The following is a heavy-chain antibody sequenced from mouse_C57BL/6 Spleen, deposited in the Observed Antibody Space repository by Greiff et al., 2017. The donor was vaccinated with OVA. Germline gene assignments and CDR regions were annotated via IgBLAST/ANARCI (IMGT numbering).Heavy chain of an antibody. CDR2: IDPSDSET. D-gene: IGHD3-2*02. Sequence: QVQLQQPGAELVRPGSSVKLSCKASGYTFTSYWMHWVKQRPIQGLEWIGNIDPSDSETHYNQKFKDKATLTVDKSSSTAYMQLSSLTSEDSAVYYCARSETAQATGAMDYWGQGTSVTVSS. J-gene: IGHJ4*01. CDR1: GYTFTSYW. V-gene: IGHV1-52*01. CDR3: ARSETAQATGAMDY.